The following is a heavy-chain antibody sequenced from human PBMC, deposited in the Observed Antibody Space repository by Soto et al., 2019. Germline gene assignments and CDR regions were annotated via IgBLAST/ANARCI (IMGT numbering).Heavy chain of an antibody. CDR1: GGSFSGYY. J-gene: IGHJ5*02. CDR3: ARADRPVVPAGRRRWFDP. CDR2: INHSGSN. V-gene: IGHV4-34*01. D-gene: IGHD2-2*01. Sequence: SETLSLTCAVSGGSFSGYYWSWIRQPPGKGLEWIGEINHSGSNNYHPSLKSRVTISVDTSKNHFSLKLSSVTAADTALYYCARADRPVVPAGRRRWFDPWGQGTLVTVSS.